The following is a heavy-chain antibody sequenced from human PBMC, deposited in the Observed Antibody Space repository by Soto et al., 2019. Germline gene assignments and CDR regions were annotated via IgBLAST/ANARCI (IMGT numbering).Heavy chain of an antibody. Sequence: QVQLQESGPGLVKPSGTLSLTCAVSSGSITSSNWWSWVRQPPGKGLEWIGEVSHTGNTNYIPSLKSRVTISVYKSRNQFSLSLSSVPAADTAVYYCARNRYGGYDFDYWGQGSLVTVSS. CDR2: VSHTGNT. V-gene: IGHV4-4*02. J-gene: IGHJ4*02. CDR3: ARNRYGGYDFDY. D-gene: IGHD5-12*01. CDR1: SGSITSSNW.